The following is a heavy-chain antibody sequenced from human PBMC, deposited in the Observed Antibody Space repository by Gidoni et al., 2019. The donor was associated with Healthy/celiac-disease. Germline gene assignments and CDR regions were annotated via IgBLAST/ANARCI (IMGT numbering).Heavy chain of an antibody. CDR1: VFTFSRYG. CDR2: ISYDGSNK. Sequence: QVQLVESGGGVVQPGRSLSLSCAASVFTFSRYGMYWVRQAPGKGLEWVAVISYDGSNKYYADSVKGRFTISRDNSKNTLYLQMNSLRAEDTAVYYCAKDWALSYFDYWGQGTLVTVS. J-gene: IGHJ4*02. CDR3: AKDWALSYFDY. D-gene: IGHD2-8*01. V-gene: IGHV3-30*18.